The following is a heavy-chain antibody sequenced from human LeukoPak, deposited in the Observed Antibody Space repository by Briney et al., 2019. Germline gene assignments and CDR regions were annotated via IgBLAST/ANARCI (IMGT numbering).Heavy chain of an antibody. CDR3: ARTPYGYYDFWSGYLKLYYFDY. Sequence: SETLSLTCTVSGGSISSYYWSWIWQPPGKGLEWIGYIYYSGSTNYNPSLKSRVTISVDTRKNQFSLKLSSVTAADTAVYYCARTPYGYYDFWSGYLKLYYFDYWGQGTLVTVSS. CDR2: IYYSGST. V-gene: IGHV4-59*01. CDR1: GGSISSYY. D-gene: IGHD3-3*01. J-gene: IGHJ4*02.